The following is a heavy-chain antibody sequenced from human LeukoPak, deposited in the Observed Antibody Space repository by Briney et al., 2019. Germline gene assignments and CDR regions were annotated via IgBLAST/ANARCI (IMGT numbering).Heavy chain of an antibody. CDR1: GFTFNSYW. CDR3: ASKQGDY. V-gene: IGHV3-7*01. Sequence: GGSLRLSCEASGFTFNSYWMIWVRQAPGKGLEWVANINPDGSGKYYVDSAKGRFTISRDNAKKSLYLQMNSLRAEDTAVYYCASKQGDYWGQGTLVTVSS. J-gene: IGHJ4*02. CDR2: INPDGSGK.